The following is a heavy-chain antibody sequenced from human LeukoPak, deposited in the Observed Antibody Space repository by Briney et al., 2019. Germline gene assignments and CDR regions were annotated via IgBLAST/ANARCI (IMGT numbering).Heavy chain of an antibody. Sequence: PGGSLRLSCAVSGFTVSSNYMNWVRQAPGKGLQWVSVIYADGSTYYADSVRGRFTISRDNSKNTLYLQMNSLRAEDTAVYYCARAGEWVHSSGWYVGPFDYWGQGTLVTVSS. CDR3: ARAGEWVHSSGWYVGPFDY. CDR1: GFTVSSNY. CDR2: IYADGST. V-gene: IGHV3-53*01. D-gene: IGHD6-19*01. J-gene: IGHJ4*02.